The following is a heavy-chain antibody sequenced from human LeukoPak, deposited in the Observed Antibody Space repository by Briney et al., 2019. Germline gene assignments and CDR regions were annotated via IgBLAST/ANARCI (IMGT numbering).Heavy chain of an antibody. D-gene: IGHD3-22*01. CDR3: ASDSSGYFGP. CDR1: GFTFSDYY. J-gene: IGHJ5*02. V-gene: IGHV3-11*01. Sequence: GRSLRLSCAASGFTFSDYYMNCLSQAPGRGLEWVSYISNSGSANSHADSVRGRFTISRDNAKNSVYLEMNSLRAEDTAVYYCASDSSGYFGPWGQGTLVTVSS. CDR2: ISNSGSAN.